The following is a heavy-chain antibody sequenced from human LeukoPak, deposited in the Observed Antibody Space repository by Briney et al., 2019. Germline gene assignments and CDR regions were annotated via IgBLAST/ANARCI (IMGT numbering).Heavy chain of an antibody. CDR1: GFTFSSYSMN. CDR3: ARQTGSGLFILP. Sequence: PGGSLRLSCAASGFTFSSYSMNWVRQPPGKGLEWIGSIYYTGNTYYNASLKSRVTISIDTSKNQISLRLTSVTATDTAIYYCARQTGSGLFILPGGQGTLVTVSS. V-gene: IGHV4-59*04. CDR2: IYYTGNT. D-gene: IGHD3/OR15-3a*01. J-gene: IGHJ4*02.